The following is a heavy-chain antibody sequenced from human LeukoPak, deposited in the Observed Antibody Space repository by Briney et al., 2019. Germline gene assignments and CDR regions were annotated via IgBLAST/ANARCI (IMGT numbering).Heavy chain of an antibody. V-gene: IGHV3-48*01. CDR2: ISSSRGTI. Sequence: GGSLRLSCAASGFTLSSYSMNCVRQAPGKGLEWVSYISSSRGTIYYADSVKGRFTISRDNAKKSLYLQMNSLRAEDTAVYYCARLAGIWFGEPDHDAFDIWGQGTMVTVSS. J-gene: IGHJ3*02. CDR1: GFTLSSYS. D-gene: IGHD3-10*01. CDR3: ARLAGIWFGEPDHDAFDI.